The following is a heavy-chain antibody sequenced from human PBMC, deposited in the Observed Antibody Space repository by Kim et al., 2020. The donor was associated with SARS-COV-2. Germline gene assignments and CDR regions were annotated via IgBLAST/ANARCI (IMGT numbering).Heavy chain of an antibody. Sequence: GGSLRLSCAASGFTFSSYAMHWVRQAPGKGLEWVAVISYDGSNKYYADSVKGRFTISRDNSKNTLCLQMNSLRAEDTAVYYCARAPSGYSRGWYGGYWGHGTLVTVSS. CDR3: ARAPSGYSRGWYGGY. V-gene: IGHV3-30*04. J-gene: IGHJ4*01. CDR1: GFTFSSYA. CDR2: ISYDGSNK. D-gene: IGHD6-19*01.